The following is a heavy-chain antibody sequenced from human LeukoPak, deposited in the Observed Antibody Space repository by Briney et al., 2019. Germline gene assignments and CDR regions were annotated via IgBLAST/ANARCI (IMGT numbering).Heavy chain of an antibody. Sequence: GGSLRLSCAASGFTFSSYWMSWVRQAPGKGLEWVSSISSSSSYIYYADSVKGRFTISRDNAKNSLYLQMNSLRAEDTAVYYCARDHLVVPAARGGYYFDYWGQGTLVTVSS. CDR1: GFTFSSYW. CDR2: ISSSSSYI. V-gene: IGHV3-21*01. D-gene: IGHD2-2*01. CDR3: ARDHLVVPAARGGYYFDY. J-gene: IGHJ4*02.